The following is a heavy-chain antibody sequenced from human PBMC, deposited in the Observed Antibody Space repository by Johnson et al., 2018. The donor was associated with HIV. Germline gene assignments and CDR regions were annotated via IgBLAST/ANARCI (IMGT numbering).Heavy chain of an antibody. CDR3: AKGREWELLGGAFDI. V-gene: IGHV3-74*03. CDR2: IYSDGSDT. J-gene: IGHJ3*02. Sequence: VQLVESGGGLVQPGGSLRLSCAASGFTVSSNYMSWVRQAPGKGLVWVARIYSDGSDTAYADSVKGRFTISRDNAKKTLYLQMNSLRAEDTAVYYCAKGREWELLGGAFDIWGQGTMVTVSS. CDR1: GFTVSSNY. D-gene: IGHD1-26*01.